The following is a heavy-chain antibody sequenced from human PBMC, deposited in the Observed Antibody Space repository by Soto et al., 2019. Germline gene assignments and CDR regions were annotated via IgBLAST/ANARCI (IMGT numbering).Heavy chain of an antibody. V-gene: IGHV1-69*01. D-gene: IGHD2-2*01. CDR1: GGTFSIYA. Sequence: QVQLVQSGTEMKNPGSSVKVSCKASGGTFSIYAVSWVRQAPGQVLEWMGGIIPICGTANYSQKFQGRVTISADESRRTAYMELSSLRFDDTAVYYCARDRNIVVVPHAGWYYGMDVWGNGTTVTVSS. CDR3: ARDRNIVVVPHAGWYYGMDV. J-gene: IGHJ6*04. CDR2: IIPICGTA.